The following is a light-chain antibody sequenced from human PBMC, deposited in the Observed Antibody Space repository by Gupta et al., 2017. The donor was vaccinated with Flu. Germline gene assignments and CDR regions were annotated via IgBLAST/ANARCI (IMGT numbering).Light chain of an antibody. Sequence: EIVLTQSPGTLSLSPGARATLSCRASQSVSSSYLAWYQQKPCQAPRLLIYGASSRATGLPDRFSGSGSGTDFTLTISRLEPEDFAVYYCQQYGSSPLYSFGQGTKLEIK. CDR2: GAS. CDR3: QQYGSSPLYS. V-gene: IGKV3-20*01. CDR1: QSVSSSY. J-gene: IGKJ2*03.